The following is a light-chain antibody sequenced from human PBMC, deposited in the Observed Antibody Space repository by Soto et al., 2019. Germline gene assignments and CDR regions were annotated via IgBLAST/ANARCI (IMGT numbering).Light chain of an antibody. J-gene: IGKJ3*01. CDR1: QDISNY. CDR2: DAS. V-gene: IGKV1-33*01. CDR3: QQYENLPLT. Sequence: DIQMTQSPSALSASVGDRVTITCQASQDISNYLNWYQQKPGKAPKLLIYDASNLETGVPSRISGSGSGTDFTFTISSLQPEDIATYYCQQYENLPLTFGPGTKVDIK.